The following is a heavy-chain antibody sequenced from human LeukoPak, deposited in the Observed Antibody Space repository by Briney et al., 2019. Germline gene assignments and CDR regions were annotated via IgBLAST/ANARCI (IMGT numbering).Heavy chain of an antibody. CDR2: IYYSGNT. V-gene: IGHV4-39*07. CDR3: ARVNSPWGALLDY. J-gene: IGHJ4*02. CDR1: GGSISDSSYY. D-gene: IGHD3-16*01. Sequence: SETLSLTCTVSGGSISDSSYYWGWIRQPPGKGLEWIGSIYYSGNTYYNPSLKSRVTISVDTSKNHFSLKLSSVTAADTAVYYCARVNSPWGALLDYWGQGTLVTVSS.